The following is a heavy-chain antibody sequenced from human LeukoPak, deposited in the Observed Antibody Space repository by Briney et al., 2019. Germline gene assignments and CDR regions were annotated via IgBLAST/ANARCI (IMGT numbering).Heavy chain of an antibody. CDR1: GYRFSNNW. Sequence: GSLRLSCAASGYRFSNNWMSWVRQAPGKGLEWVANIKQDGSEKYYVDSVKGRFTISRDNAKSSLYLQMSSLRVEDTAMYYCARDRVGDSDAFDVWGQGTVVTVSS. CDR2: IKQDGSEK. V-gene: IGHV3-7*01. CDR3: ARDRVGDSDAFDV. J-gene: IGHJ3*01. D-gene: IGHD2-21*01.